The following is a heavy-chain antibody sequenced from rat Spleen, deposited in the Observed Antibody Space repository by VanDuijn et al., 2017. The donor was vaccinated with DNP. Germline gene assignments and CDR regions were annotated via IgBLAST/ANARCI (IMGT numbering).Heavy chain of an antibody. CDR1: GLTFSDYS. D-gene: IGHD1-4*01. CDR3: ARQNYR. Sequence: EVQLVESGGGLVQPGRSLKLSCAASGLTFSDYSMAWVRQAPKKGLEWVATIIYDGSGAYYGDSVTGRFTISRDNAKRTLYLQMDSLTSEDTATYYCARQNYRWGQGVMVTVSS. CDR2: IIYDGSGA. J-gene: IGHJ2*01. V-gene: IGHV5S10*01.